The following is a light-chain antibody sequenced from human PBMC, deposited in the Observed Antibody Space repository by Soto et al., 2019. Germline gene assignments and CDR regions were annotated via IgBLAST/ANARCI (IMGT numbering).Light chain of an antibody. Sequence: IQMTQSPSTLSASVGDRVTITCRASQSISSWLAWYQQKPGKAPRLLIYDDSSLESGVPSRFSGSGSGTEFTLTISSLQPDDFATYFCQQYNSYPITFGQGTRLENK. V-gene: IGKV1-5*01. J-gene: IGKJ5*01. CDR3: QQYNSYPIT. CDR1: QSISSW. CDR2: DDS.